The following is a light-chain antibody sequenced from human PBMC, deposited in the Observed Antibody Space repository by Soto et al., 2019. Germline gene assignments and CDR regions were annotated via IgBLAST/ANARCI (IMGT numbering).Light chain of an antibody. Sequence: QSALTQPASVSGSPGQSITISCTGTSSDVGSYNFVSWYQQHPGKAPEFIIYEVSKRPSGVSNRFSGSKSGNTASLTISGLQAEDEADYYCCSYASITSVIFGGGTQLTVL. CDR1: SSDVGSYNF. J-gene: IGLJ2*01. CDR2: EVS. CDR3: CSYASITSVI. V-gene: IGLV2-23*02.